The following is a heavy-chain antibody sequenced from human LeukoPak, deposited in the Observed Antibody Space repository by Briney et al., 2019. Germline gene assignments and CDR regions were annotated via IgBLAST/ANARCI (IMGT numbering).Heavy chain of an antibody. J-gene: IGHJ3*02. CDR1: GGSISSYY. CDR3: ARGDLAYCGGDRPDDAFDI. CDR2: IYTSGST. V-gene: IGHV4-4*07. Sequence: PSETLSLTCTVSGGSISSYYWSWIRQPAGKGLEWIGRIYTSGSTNYNPSLKSRVTMSVDTSKNQFSLKLSSVTAADTAVYYCARGDLAYCGGDRPDDAFDIWGQGTMVTVSS. D-gene: IGHD2-21*02.